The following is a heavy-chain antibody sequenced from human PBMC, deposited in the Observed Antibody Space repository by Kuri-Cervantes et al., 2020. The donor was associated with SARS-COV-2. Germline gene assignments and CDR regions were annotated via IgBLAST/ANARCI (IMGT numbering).Heavy chain of an antibody. Sequence: LRLSCTVSGGSISSYYWSWIRQPPGKGLEWIGYIYYSGSTNYNPSLKSRVTISVDTSKNQFSLKLSSVTAADTAVYYCARVAAGYFDYWGQGTLVTVSS. V-gene: IGHV4-59*08. D-gene: IGHD6-25*01. CDR3: ARVAAGYFDY. J-gene: IGHJ4*02. CDR1: GGSISSYY. CDR2: IYYSGST.